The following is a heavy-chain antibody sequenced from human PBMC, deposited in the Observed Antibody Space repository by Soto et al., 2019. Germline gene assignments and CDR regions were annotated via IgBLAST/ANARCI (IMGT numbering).Heavy chain of an antibody. CDR2: INSDGSST. CDR3: ARDRYDFWSGYYSYYFDY. V-gene: IGHV3-74*01. CDR1: GFTFSSYG. D-gene: IGHD3-3*01. Sequence: GGSLRLSCAASGFTFSSYGIHWVRQAPWKGLVWVSRINSDGSSTSYADSVKGRFTISRDNAKNTLYLQMNSLRAEDTGVYYCARDRYDFWSGYYSYYFDYSGQGNLVTVCS. J-gene: IGHJ4*02.